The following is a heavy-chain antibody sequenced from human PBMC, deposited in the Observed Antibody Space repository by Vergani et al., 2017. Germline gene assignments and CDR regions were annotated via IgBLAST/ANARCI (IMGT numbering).Heavy chain of an antibody. CDR1: GGSFSGYY. CDR3: ARDRMRVLYYYDSSGYGAEYFQH. CDR2: INHSGST. D-gene: IGHD3-22*01. V-gene: IGHV4-34*01. Sequence: QVQLQQWGAGLLKPSETLSLTCAVYGGSFSGYYWSWIRQPPGKGLEWIGEINHSGSTNYNPSLKSRVTMTRDTSISTAYMELSRLRSDDTAVYYCARDRMRVLYYYDSSGYGAEYFQHWGQGTLVTVSS. J-gene: IGHJ1*01.